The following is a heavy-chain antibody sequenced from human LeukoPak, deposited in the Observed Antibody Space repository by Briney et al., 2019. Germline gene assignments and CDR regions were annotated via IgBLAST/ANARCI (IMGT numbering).Heavy chain of an antibody. V-gene: IGHV3-66*01. CDR1: LFTFSSYW. J-gene: IGHJ4*02. Sequence: GGALRLSCAAPLFTFSSYWMHWVRQAPGEGLEWGSVIYSGGSTYYADSVKGRFTISRENSKNTLYLQMNSLRAEDTAVYYCAKRYSSSGYYDYWGQGTLVTVSS. CDR3: AKRYSSSGYYDY. D-gene: IGHD6-13*01. CDR2: IYSGGST.